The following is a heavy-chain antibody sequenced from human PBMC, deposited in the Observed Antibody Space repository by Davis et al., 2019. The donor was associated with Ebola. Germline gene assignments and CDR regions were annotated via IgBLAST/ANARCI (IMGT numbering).Heavy chain of an antibody. J-gene: IGHJ5*02. CDR1: GGTFSSYA. CDR3: ARDDWNQNWFDP. CDR2: IIPIFGTA. D-gene: IGHD1-1*01. Sequence: SVKVSCKASGGTFSSYAISWVRQAPGQGLEWMGGIIPIFGTANYAQKFQGRVTITADKSTSTAYMELSSLRSEDTAVYYCARDDWNQNWFDPWGQGTLVTVSS. V-gene: IGHV1-69*06.